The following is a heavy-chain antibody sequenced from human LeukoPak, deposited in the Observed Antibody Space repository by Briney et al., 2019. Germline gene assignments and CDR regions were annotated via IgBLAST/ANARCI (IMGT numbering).Heavy chain of an antibody. Sequence: GGSLRLSCAASGFTFDDYAMHWVRQAPGKGLEWVSGISWNSGSIGYADSVKGRFTISRDNAKNSLYLQMNSLRAEDTALYYCAKDISMVRLRGIDYWGQGTLVTVSS. D-gene: IGHD3-10*01. CDR2: ISWNSGSI. V-gene: IGHV3-9*01. CDR1: GFTFDDYA. CDR3: AKDISMVRLRGIDY. J-gene: IGHJ4*02.